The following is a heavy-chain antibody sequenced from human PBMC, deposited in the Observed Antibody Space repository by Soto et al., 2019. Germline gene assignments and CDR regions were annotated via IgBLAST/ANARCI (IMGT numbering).Heavy chain of an antibody. D-gene: IGHD6-19*01. J-gene: IGHJ6*02. Sequence: PGGSLRLSCAASGFTFSSYSMNWVRQAPGKGLEWVSVISGSGGSTHYADSVKGRFTISRDNSKNTLYLQMNSLRAEDTAVYYCARDGTFLPGIAVGLDGMYVWGQGSSVPVSS. V-gene: IGHV3-23*01. CDR1: GFTFSSYS. CDR2: ISGSGGST. CDR3: ARDGTFLPGIAVGLDGMYV.